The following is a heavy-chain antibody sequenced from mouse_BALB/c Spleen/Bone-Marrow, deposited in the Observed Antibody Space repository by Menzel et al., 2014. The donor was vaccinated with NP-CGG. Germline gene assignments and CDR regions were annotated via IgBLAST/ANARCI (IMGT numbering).Heavy chain of an antibody. D-gene: IGHD2-10*02. CDR3: TRQYGNYYAMDY. J-gene: IGHJ4*01. CDR2: IYPSDSYT. Sequence: VQLQESGAELVGPGASVKVSCKASGYTLTSYWINWVKQRPGQGLEWIGNIYPSDSYTNYNQNFKDKATLTVDKSSSTAYMQLSSPTSEDSAVYYCTRQYGNYYAMDYWGQGTSVTVSS. CDR1: GYTLTSYW. V-gene: IGHV1-69*02.